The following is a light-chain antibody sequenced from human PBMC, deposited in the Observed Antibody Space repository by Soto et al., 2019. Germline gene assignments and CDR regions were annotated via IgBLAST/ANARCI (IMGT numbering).Light chain of an antibody. Sequence: DIQLTQSPSFLSASVGDRVTITCRASQSISSWLAWYQQKPGKAPKLLIYDASSLESGVPSRFSGSGSGTEFTLTISSLQPDDFATYYCQQYNSYSRTFGQGTTVDIK. CDR2: DAS. J-gene: IGKJ1*01. V-gene: IGKV1-5*01. CDR3: QQYNSYSRT. CDR1: QSISSW.